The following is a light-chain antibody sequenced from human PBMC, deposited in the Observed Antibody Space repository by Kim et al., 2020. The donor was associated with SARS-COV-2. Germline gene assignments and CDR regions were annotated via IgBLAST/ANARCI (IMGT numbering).Light chain of an antibody. J-gene: IGLJ3*02. V-gene: IGLV3-25*03. Sequence: PGQTARLTCSGDALPKQYAYWFQQKPGQAPVVVIYEDTERPSGIPERFSGSTSGTTVTLTISGVQAEDEADYYCQSADSSDTFWVFGGGTQLTVL. CDR1: ALPKQY. CDR3: QSADSSDTFWV. CDR2: EDT.